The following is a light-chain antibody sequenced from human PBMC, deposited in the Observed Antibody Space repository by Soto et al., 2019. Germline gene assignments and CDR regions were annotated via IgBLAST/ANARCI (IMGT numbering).Light chain of an antibody. Sequence: QSVLAQPASVSGSPGQSITISCTGTSSDFGDFNYVSWYQQHPGKAPKLMIYDVSNRPSGVSNRFSGSKSGNTASLTISGLQAEDEADYYCSSYTSSSLHVFGTGTKVTVL. V-gene: IGLV2-14*03. CDR1: SSDFGDFNY. CDR3: SSYTSSSLHV. J-gene: IGLJ1*01. CDR2: DVS.